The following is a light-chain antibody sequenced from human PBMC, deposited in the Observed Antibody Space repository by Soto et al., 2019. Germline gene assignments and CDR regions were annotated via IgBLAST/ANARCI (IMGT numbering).Light chain of an antibody. V-gene: IGKV3-15*01. CDR2: GAS. Sequence: EIVMTQSPATLSVSPGERATLSCRASQSVRSNLAWYQHKPGQAPRLLIYGASTRATGIPARFSGSGSGTEFTLTISSLPSEDFAVYYCQQYYNWPYTFGQGTKLEIK. CDR1: QSVRSN. CDR3: QQYYNWPYT. J-gene: IGKJ2*01.